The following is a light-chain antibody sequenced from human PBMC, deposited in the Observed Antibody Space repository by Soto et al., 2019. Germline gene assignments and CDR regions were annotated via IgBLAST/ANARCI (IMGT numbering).Light chain of an antibody. J-gene: IGKJ1*01. Sequence: DIQMTQSPSTLSASVGDRVTITGRASQSISSWLAWYQQKPGKAPKLLIYDASSLESGVPARFSGRGAGADFPLTTRSLPPDASPTYYCQQYNSYSRTFGQGTKV. CDR1: QSISSW. CDR3: QQYNSYSRT. V-gene: IGKV1-5*01. CDR2: DAS.